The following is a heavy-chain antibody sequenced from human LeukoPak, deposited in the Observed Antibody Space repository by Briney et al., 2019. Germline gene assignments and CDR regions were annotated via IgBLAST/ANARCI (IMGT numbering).Heavy chain of an antibody. CDR2: IIPILGMA. CDR3: ARTYSSGFHWFDP. CDR1: GGTFSSYA. V-gene: IGHV1-69*04. D-gene: IGHD6-19*01. J-gene: IGHJ5*02. Sequence: ASVKVSCKASGGTFSSYAISWVRQAPGQGLEWMGRIIPILGMANYAQKFQGRVTITADKSTSTAYMELSSLRSEDTAVYYCARTYSSGFHWFDPWGQGTLVTVSS.